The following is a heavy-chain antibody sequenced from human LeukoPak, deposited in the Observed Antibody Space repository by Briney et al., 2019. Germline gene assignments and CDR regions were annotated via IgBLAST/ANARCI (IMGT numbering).Heavy chain of an antibody. V-gene: IGHV4-39*01. D-gene: IGHD3-10*01. CDR2: IYYSGST. Sequence: MTSETLSLTCTVSGGSISSSSYYWGWIRQPPGKGLEWIGSIYYSGSTYYNPSLKSRVTISVDTSKNQFSLKLSSVTAADTAVYYCARQGRPNRGVIDYWGQGTLVTVSS. CDR1: GGSISSSSYY. CDR3: ARQGRPNRGVIDY. J-gene: IGHJ4*02.